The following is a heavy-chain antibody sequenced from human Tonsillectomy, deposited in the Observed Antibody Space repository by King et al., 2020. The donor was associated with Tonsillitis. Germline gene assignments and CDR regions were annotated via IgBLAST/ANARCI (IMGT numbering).Heavy chain of an antibody. CDR2: ISSGSSYI. J-gene: IGHJ6*02. CDR1: GFIFSSYT. D-gene: IGHD3-16*01. CDR3: ATAPVHTNYDGMDG. Sequence: VQLVESGGGLVKPGGSLRLSCAASGFIFSSYTMNWVRQAPGKGLEWVSSISSGSSYIYSADSVKGRFTISRDNAKNSLYLQMNSLRAEDTAVYYCATAPVHTNYDGMDGGGQGTTVTVSS. V-gene: IGHV3-21*01.